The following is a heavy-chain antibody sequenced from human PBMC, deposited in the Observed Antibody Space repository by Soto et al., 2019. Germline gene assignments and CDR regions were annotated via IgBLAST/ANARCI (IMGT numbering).Heavy chain of an antibody. D-gene: IGHD3-22*01. V-gene: IGHV4-34*01. Sequence: SETLSLTCTVSGGSFSPNHWAWIRQPPGKGLEWIGEIYHSGSTNYNPSLKSRVTISVDKSKNQFSLKLSSVTAADTAVYYCARSPDSSGYYPRRYYYGMDVWGQGTTVTVSS. CDR3: ARSPDSSGYYPRRYYYGMDV. CDR1: GGSFSPNH. CDR2: IYHSGST. J-gene: IGHJ6*02.